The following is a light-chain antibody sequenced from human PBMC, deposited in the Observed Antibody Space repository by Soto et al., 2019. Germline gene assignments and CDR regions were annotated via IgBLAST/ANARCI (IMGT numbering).Light chain of an antibody. CDR2: EVS. CDR1: NSDVGAYNY. Sequence: QSVLTQPASVSGSPGQSITISCTGTNSDVGAYNYVSWYQQHPTKAPKLMIYEVSNRPSGVSNRFSGSKSGNTASLTISGLQAEDEADYYCSSYTTTTTVVFGGGTKLTVL. J-gene: IGLJ2*01. CDR3: SSYTTTTTVV. V-gene: IGLV2-14*01.